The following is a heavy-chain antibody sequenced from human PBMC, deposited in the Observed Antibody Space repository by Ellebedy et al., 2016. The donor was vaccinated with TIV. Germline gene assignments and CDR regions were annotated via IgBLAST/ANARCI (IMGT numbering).Heavy chain of an antibody. CDR3: VRVGSESYGAEYFQH. V-gene: IGHV3-48*04. Sequence: PGGSLRLSCAASGFTFSGYGMNWVRQAPGKGLECVSYIRSSNSAMYYAASVKGRFTISRDNAKNSLYLQMNSLRADDTAVYYCVRVGSESYGAEYFQHWGQGTLVTVSS. J-gene: IGHJ1*01. D-gene: IGHD3-10*01. CDR2: IRSSNSAM. CDR1: GFTFSGYG.